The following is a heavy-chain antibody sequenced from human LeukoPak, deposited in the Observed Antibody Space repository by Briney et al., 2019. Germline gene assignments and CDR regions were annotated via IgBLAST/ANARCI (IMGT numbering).Heavy chain of an antibody. Sequence: PSETLSLTCTVSGGSISSYYWSWIRQPPGKGLEWIGYIYYSGSTNYNPSLKSRVNISVDTSKNQFSLKLSSVTAADTAVYYCARDALGSNWFDPWGQGTLVTVSS. V-gene: IGHV4-59*01. CDR3: ARDALGSNWFDP. CDR2: IYYSGST. D-gene: IGHD3-16*01. J-gene: IGHJ5*02. CDR1: GGSISSYY.